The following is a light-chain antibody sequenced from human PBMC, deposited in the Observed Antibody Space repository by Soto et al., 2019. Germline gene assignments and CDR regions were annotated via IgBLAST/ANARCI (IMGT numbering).Light chain of an antibody. Sequence: QSVLAQPASVSGSPGQSITISCTGTSDAVGAYNSASWYQQLPHKAPQVILYKGTQRPSGVSSRFSGSTSGNAASLTISGLQADDEADYFCCSSAPESTYVFGTGTKVTVL. CDR1: SDAVGAYNS. CDR3: CSSAPESTYV. V-gene: IGLV2-23*01. CDR2: KGT. J-gene: IGLJ1*01.